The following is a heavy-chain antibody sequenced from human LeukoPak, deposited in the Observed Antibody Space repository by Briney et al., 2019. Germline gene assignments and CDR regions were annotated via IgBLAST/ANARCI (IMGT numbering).Heavy chain of an antibody. CDR3: ATQRGSYLWGTDFDY. CDR1: GYTFTGYY. CDR2: INPNSGGT. V-gene: IGHV1-2*02. J-gene: IGHJ4*02. Sequence: ASVKVSCKASGYTFTGYYMHWVRQAPGQGLEWMGWINPNSGGTNYVQKFQGRVTMTRDTSISTAYMELSRLRSDDTAVYYCATQRGSYLWGTDFDYWGQGTLVTVSS. D-gene: IGHD3-16*01.